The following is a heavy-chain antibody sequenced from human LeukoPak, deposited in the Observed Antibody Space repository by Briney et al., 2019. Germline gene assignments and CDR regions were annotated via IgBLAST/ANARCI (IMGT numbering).Heavy chain of an antibody. CDR2: IIPIFGTA. CDR3: ARDGYSYGVTGPFDY. Sequence: ASVKVSCKASGGTFSSYAISWVRQAPGQGLEWMGGIIPIFGTANYAQKFQDRVTITADESTSTAYMELSSLGSEDTAVYYCARDGYSYGVTGPFDYWGQGTLVTVSS. CDR1: GGTFSSYA. V-gene: IGHV1-69*01. D-gene: IGHD5-18*01. J-gene: IGHJ4*02.